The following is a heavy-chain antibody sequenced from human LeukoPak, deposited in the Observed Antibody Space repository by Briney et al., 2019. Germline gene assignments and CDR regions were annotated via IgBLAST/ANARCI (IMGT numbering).Heavy chain of an antibody. CDR3: ATSWVVAGIGTYYGMDV. V-gene: IGHV1-24*01. CDR2: FDPEDGET. CDR1: GYTLTELS. D-gene: IGHD6-19*01. Sequence: ASVKVSCKVSGYTLTELSMHRVRQAPGKGLEWMGGFDPEDGETIYAQKFQGRVTMTEDTSTDTAYMELSSLRSEDTAVYYCATSWVVAGIGTYYGMDVWGKGTTVTVSS. J-gene: IGHJ6*04.